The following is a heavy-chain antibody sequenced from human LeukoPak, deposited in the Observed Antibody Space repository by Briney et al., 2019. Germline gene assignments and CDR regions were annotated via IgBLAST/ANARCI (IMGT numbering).Heavy chain of an antibody. CDR2: IYYSGST. D-gene: IGHD1-26*01. V-gene: IGHV4-4*02. CDR1: GDSISSSNW. CDR3: ARHVAGEWEPFDY. J-gene: IGHJ4*02. Sequence: SGTLSLTCAVSGDSISSSNWWSWVRQPPGKGLEWIGSIYYSGSTYYNPSLKSRVTISVDTSKNQFSLKLSSVTAADTAVYYCARHVAGEWEPFDYWGQGTLVTVSS.